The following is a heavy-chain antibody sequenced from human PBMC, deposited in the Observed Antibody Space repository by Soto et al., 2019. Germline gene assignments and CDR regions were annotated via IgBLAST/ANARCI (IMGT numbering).Heavy chain of an antibody. D-gene: IGHD3-3*01. V-gene: IGHV3-30*19. CDR2: ISYDGSAA. CDR1: GIIFSSYG. J-gene: IGHJ4*02. Sequence: QVQLVESGGGVVQPGRSLRLSCAASGIIFSSYGMHWVRQAPGKGLEWVAVISYDGSAAYYADSVKGRFTISRDNNKNTLYLQMSSLRSDDTAVYYCARPSTALWSGYLMVDYWGLGTLVTVSS. CDR3: ARPSTALWSGYLMVDY.